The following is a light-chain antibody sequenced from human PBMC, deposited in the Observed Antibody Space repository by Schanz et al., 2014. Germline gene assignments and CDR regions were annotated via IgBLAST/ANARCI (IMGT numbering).Light chain of an antibody. CDR2: GAS. Sequence: EIVLTQSPGSLSLSPGERVTLSCRASQSVKNNYLAWYQQKPGQAPRLLIYGASSRATGIPDRFSGSGSGTDFTLTISRLEPEDFAVYYCQQYGSSLPWTFGQGTNVEIK. J-gene: IGKJ1*01. CDR3: QQYGSSLPWT. CDR1: QSVKNNY. V-gene: IGKV3-20*01.